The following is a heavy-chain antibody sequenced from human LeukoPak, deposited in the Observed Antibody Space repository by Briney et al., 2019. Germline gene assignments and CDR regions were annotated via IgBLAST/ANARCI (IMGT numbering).Heavy chain of an antibody. CDR3: ASSSGYSYGFWFDY. V-gene: IGHV3-64*01. CDR1: GFTFSSYA. D-gene: IGHD5-18*01. J-gene: IGHJ4*02. CDR2: ISSNGGST. Sequence: GGSLRLSCAASGFTFSSYAMHWVRQAPGKGLEYVSAISSNGGSTYYANSVKGRFTISRDNSKNTLYLQMGSLRAEDMAVYYCASSSGYSYGFWFDYWGQGTLVTVSS.